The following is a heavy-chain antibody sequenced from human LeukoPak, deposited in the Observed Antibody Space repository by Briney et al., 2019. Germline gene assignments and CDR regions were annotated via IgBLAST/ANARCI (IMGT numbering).Heavy chain of an antibody. CDR1: GYTFTSYA. V-gene: IGHV7-4-1*02. CDR3: ARDAEVVFDF. Sequence: GASVKVSCKASGYTFTSYAMNWVRQAPGQGLEWMGWINTNTGNPTYAQDFTGRFVFSLDTSVSTAYLQISSLKDEDTAVYFCARDAEVVFDFWGQGTLVTVSS. CDR2: INTNTGNP. J-gene: IGHJ4*02. D-gene: IGHD2-15*01.